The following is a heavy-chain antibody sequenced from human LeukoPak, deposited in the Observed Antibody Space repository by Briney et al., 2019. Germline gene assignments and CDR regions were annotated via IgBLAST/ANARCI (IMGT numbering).Heavy chain of an antibody. CDR1: GFTFDDYA. V-gene: IGHV3-9*01. CDR2: ISWNSGSI. Sequence: GRSLILSCAASGFTFDDYAMHWVRPAPGNGLEWVSGISWNSGSIGYADSVKGRFAISRDNAKNSLYLQMNSLRAEDTALYYCAKDIRDTSYYFDTWGQGTLVTVSS. D-gene: IGHD5-18*01. J-gene: IGHJ4*02. CDR3: AKDIRDTSYYFDT.